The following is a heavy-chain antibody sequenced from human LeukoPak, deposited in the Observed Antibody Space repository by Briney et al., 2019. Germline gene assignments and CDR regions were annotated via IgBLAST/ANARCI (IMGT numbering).Heavy chain of an antibody. CDR3: ARDGRGSRSSWFDP. CDR2: IIPIFGTA. V-gene: IGHV1-69*06. Sequence: ASVKVSCKASGGTFSSYAISWVRQAPGQGLEWMGGIIPIFGTANYAQKFQGRVTITADKSTSTAYMELSSLGSEDTAVYCCARDGRGSRSSWFDPWGQGTLVIVSS. J-gene: IGHJ5*02. CDR1: GGTFSSYA. D-gene: IGHD3-10*01.